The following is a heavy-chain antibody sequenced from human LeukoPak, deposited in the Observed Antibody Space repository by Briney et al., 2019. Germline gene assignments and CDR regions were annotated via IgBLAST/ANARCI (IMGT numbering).Heavy chain of an antibody. Sequence: GGSLRLSCAASGFTFDIYAVNWVRQAPGKGLEWVSAISGSGGSTYYADSVKGRFTISRDNSKNTLSLQMNSLRAEDTAVYYCVKALDPGGSGYYYGFDYWGQGALVTVSS. CDR3: VKALDPGGSGYYYGFDY. CDR1: GFTFDIYA. V-gene: IGHV3-23*01. D-gene: IGHD3-22*01. CDR2: ISGSGGST. J-gene: IGHJ4*02.